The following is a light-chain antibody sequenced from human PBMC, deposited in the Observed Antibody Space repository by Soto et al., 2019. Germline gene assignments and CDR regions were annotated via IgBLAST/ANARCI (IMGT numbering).Light chain of an antibody. Sequence: DIQMTQSPSFLSASVGDRVTITCRASQRIDDFLNWYQQKPGKAPKLLIYGASTLQSGVPSRFSGSGSGTDFTLTISSLQPDDFATYYCQQYNSYPWTFGQGTKVEIK. V-gene: IGKV1-39*01. CDR3: QQYNSYPWT. J-gene: IGKJ1*01. CDR2: GAS. CDR1: QRIDDF.